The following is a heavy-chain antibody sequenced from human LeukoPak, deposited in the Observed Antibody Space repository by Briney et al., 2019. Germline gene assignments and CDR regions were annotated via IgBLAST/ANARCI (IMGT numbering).Heavy chain of an antibody. J-gene: IGHJ4*02. CDR3: ARGGSGIPPGY. Sequence: GGSLRLSCAASGFTFSSYAMHWVRQAPGKGLEWVAVISYDGSNKYYADSVKGRFTISRDNSKNTLYLQMNSLRAEDTAVYYCARGGSGIPPGYWGQGTLVTVSS. D-gene: IGHD3-10*01. CDR2: ISYDGSNK. CDR1: GFTFSSYA. V-gene: IGHV3-30-3*01.